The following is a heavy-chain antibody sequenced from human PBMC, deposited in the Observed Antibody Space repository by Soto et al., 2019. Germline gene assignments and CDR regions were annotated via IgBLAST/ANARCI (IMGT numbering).Heavy chain of an antibody. Sequence: SETLSLTCAVYGGSFSGYYWSWIRQPPGKGLEWIGEINHSGSTNYNPSLKSRVTISVGTSKNQFSLKLSSVTAADTAVYYCARAPKHHPNSYYYYYYMDVWGKGTTVTVSS. CDR1: GGSFSGYY. CDR3: ARAPKHHPNSYYYYYYMDV. J-gene: IGHJ6*03. V-gene: IGHV4-34*01. CDR2: INHSGST.